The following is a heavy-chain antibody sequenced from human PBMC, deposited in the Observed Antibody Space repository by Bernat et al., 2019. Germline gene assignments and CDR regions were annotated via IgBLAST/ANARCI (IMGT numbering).Heavy chain of an antibody. V-gene: IGHV3-33*01. Sequence: QVQLVESGGGVVQSGRSLRLSCAGSGFTFKNYGMHWVRQAPGKGLEWVAVIWSDGSKKYYADSVKGRFTISRDNSKNMLYLQMNSLRIEDTAVYYCAGDRRSRVYDFWGQGTLVTVSS. CDR1: GFTFKNYG. CDR3: AGDRRSRVYDF. J-gene: IGHJ4*02. D-gene: IGHD6-13*01. CDR2: IWSDGSKK.